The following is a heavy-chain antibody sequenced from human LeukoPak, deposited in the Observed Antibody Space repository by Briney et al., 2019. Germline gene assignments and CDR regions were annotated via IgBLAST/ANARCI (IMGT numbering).Heavy chain of an antibody. CDR3: ASYQWGFDY. J-gene: IGHJ4*02. D-gene: IGHD2-8*01. CDR1: GGSISSSSYY. CDR2: IYYSGST. V-gene: IGHV4-39*07. Sequence: SETLSLTCTVSGGSISSSSYYWGWIRQPPGKGLEWIGSIYYSGSTYYNPSLKSRVTISVDTSKNQFSLKLSSVTAADTAVYYCASYQWGFDYWGQGTLVTVSS.